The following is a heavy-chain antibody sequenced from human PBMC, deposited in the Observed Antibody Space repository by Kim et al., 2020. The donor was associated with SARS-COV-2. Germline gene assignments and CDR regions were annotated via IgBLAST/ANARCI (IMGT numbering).Heavy chain of an antibody. J-gene: IGHJ4*02. Sequence: GGSLRLSCAASGFTFSTHAMSWVRQAPGKGMEWVSAFIVKDAKTYYADSVKGRFTISRDDSKNTLYLQMNSLRVEDTAVYYCAKGGWLDSWGQGTLVTVSS. CDR2: FIVKDAKT. CDR3: AKGGWLDS. CDR1: GFTFSTHA. V-gene: IGHV3-23*01. D-gene: IGHD6-19*01.